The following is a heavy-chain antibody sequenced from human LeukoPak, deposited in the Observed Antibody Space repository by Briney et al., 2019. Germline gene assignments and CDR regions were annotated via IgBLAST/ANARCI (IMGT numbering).Heavy chain of an antibody. V-gene: IGHV3-23*01. Sequence: PGGSLRLSCAASGFTFSNFAMTWVRQAPGKGLEWVSAISTSGTYYAESVKGRFTISRDNSKNTLYLQMSSLRAEDTAVYYCAKNINHLEWGQGTLVTVSS. J-gene: IGHJ4*02. D-gene: IGHD1-14*01. CDR2: ISTSGT. CDR1: GFTFSNFA. CDR3: AKNINHLE.